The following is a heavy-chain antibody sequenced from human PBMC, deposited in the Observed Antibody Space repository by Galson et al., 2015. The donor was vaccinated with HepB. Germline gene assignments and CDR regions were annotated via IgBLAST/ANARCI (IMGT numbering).Heavy chain of an antibody. CDR1: XXXFSSYX. CDR3: AKDGGRGYTYAPQWFGP. V-gene: IGHV3-30*18. Sequence: RLSCAASXXXFSSYXXHWVXXAPGXGLEXXXVVSYDGXXXYYADSVKGRFTTATDNSKNPLYLXMNSLRAEXXXIYYXAKDGGRGYTYAPQWFGPGGXXXLVXXSS. CDR2: VSYDGXXX. D-gene: IGHD5-18*01. J-gene: IGHJ5*02.